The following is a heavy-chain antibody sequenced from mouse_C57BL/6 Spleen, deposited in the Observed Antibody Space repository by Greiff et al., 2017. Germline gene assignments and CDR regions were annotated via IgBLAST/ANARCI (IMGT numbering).Heavy chain of an antibody. CDR3: ARSSYYYGTQYYFDY. D-gene: IGHD1-1*01. J-gene: IGHJ2*01. CDR1: GYTFTSYW. Sequence: QVQLQQSGAELVRPGTSVKLSCKASGYTFTSYWMHWVKQRPGQGLEWIGVIDPSDSYTNYNQKFKGKATLTVDTSSSPAYMQLSSLTSEDSAVYYCARSSYYYGTQYYFDYWGQGTTLTVSS. V-gene: IGHV1-59*01. CDR2: IDPSDSYT.